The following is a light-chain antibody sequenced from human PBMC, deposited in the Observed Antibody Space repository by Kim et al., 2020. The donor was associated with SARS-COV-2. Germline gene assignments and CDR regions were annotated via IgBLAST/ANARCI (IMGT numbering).Light chain of an antibody. CDR3: QQRSNWPPSLT. CDR2: DAS. V-gene: IGKV3-11*01. CDR1: QSVSSY. Sequence: SVLTQSPGTLSLSPGDRATLSCRASQSVSSYLAWYQQKPGQAPRLLIYDASNRATGIPARFSGSGSGTDFTLTISSLEPEDFAVYYCQQRSNWPPSLTFGGGTKVDIK. J-gene: IGKJ4*01.